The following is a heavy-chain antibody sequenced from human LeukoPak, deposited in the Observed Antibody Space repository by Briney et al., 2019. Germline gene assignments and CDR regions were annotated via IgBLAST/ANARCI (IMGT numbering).Heavy chain of an antibody. CDR3: ARAVYYDFWSGSPDDAFDI. D-gene: IGHD3-3*01. Sequence: PGGSLRLSCAGSGFTFSNSVINWVRQAPGKGLEWVSLISGSGDTTYYADSVKGRFTISRDNSKSTVYLQMNSLRAEDTALYYCARAVYYDFWSGSPDDAFDIWGQGTMVTVSS. CDR1: GFTFSNSV. CDR2: ISGSGDTT. V-gene: IGHV3-23*01. J-gene: IGHJ3*02.